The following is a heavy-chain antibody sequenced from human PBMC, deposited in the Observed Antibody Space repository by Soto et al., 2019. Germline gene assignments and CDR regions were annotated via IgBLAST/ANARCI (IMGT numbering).Heavy chain of an antibody. D-gene: IGHD6-19*01. CDR1: GFTFSSYG. CDR3: AKPQGRSSGGSGRGNYYYGLDV. Sequence: QVQLVESGGGVVQPGRSLRLSCAASGFTFSSYGMHWVRQAPGKGLEWVAVISYDGSNKYYADSVKGRFTISRDNSKNRLNLKMNSLRAEKRVVYYCAKPQGRSSGGSGRGNYYYGLDVWAKGPRSPSP. CDR2: ISYDGSNK. V-gene: IGHV3-30*18. J-gene: IGHJ6*02.